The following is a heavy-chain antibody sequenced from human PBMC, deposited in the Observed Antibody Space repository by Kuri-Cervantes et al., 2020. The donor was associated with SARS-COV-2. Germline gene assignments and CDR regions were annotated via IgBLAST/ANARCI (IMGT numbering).Heavy chain of an antibody. J-gene: IGHJ5*02. CDR2: IYYSGST. CDR3: ARGRLRNNWFDP. Sequence: SETLSLTCTVSGGSISSSSYYWGWIRQPPGKGLEWIGSIYYSGSTYYNPSLKSRVTISVDTSKSQFSLKLSSVTAADTAVYYCARGRLRNNWFDPWGQGTLVTVSS. D-gene: IGHD4/OR15-4a*01. V-gene: IGHV4-39*01. CDR1: GGSISSSSYY.